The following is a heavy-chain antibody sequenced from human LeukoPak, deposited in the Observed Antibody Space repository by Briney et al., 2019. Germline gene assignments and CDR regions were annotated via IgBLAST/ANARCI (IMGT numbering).Heavy chain of an antibody. J-gene: IGHJ3*02. CDR3: SKVGMILVPLDAFDI. D-gene: IGHD3-22*01. CDR1: GGSFSGYY. CDR2: INHSGST. Sequence: SETLSLTCAAYGGSFSGYYWSWIRQPPGKGLEWIGEINHSGSTNYNPSLKSRVTISVDTSKNQFSLKLRSVTAADAAVYYGSKVGMILVPLDAFDIWGQGTMVTVSS. V-gene: IGHV4-34*01.